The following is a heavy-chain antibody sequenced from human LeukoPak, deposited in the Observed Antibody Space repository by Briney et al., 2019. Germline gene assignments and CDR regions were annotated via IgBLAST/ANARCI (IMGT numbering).Heavy chain of an antibody. Sequence: GASVKVSCKASGYTFTSYFMHWVRQAPGQGLEWMGWINPNSGATNYAQKFQGWVTMTRDTSISTAYMELSRLRSDDTAVYYCARGGFLRYSSSWYRGNWFDPWGQGTLVTVSS. J-gene: IGHJ5*02. D-gene: IGHD6-13*01. CDR1: GYTFTSYF. CDR3: ARGGFLRYSSSWYRGNWFDP. CDR2: INPNSGAT. V-gene: IGHV1-2*04.